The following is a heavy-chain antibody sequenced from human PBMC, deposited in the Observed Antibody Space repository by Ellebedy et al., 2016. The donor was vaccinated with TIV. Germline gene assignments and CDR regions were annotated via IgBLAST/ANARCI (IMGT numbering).Heavy chain of an antibody. D-gene: IGHD6-13*01. CDR3: ARDHHNTGDSSSWYWFDP. J-gene: IGHJ5*02. V-gene: IGHV4-34*01. CDR1: GESLTNDY. CDR2: INHGGST. Sequence: MPSETLSLTCDVHGESLTNDYWSWIRQSPGKGLEWIGDINHGGSTHYNPSLKSRLTLSIDTFKNQFSLKLSSVTAADTGTDYCARDHHNTGDSSSWYWFDPWGQGALVTVSS.